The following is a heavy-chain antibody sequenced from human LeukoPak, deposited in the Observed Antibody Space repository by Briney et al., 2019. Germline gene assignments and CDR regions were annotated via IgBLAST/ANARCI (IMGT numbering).Heavy chain of an antibody. CDR2: IYYSGST. Sequence: SETLSLTCTVSGGSISSYYWSWIRQPPGKGLEWIGYIYYSGSTNYNPSLKSRVTISVDTSKNQFSLKLSSVTAADTAVYYCARFKGDYCSGGSCYSFGFDHWGQGTLVTVSS. CDR3: ARFKGDYCSGGSCYSFGFDH. J-gene: IGHJ5*02. CDR1: GGSISSYY. D-gene: IGHD2-15*01. V-gene: IGHV4-59*08.